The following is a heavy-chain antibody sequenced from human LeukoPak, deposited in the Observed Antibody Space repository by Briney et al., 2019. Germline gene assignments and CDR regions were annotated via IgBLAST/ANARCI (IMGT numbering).Heavy chain of an antibody. Sequence: SETLSLTCTVSGYSISSGYYWGWLRQPPGKGLEWIGSIYHSGSTYYNPSLKSRVTISVDTSKNQFSLKLSSVTAADTAVYYCARDRGYSGYDSAVYWGQGTLVTVSS. V-gene: IGHV4-38-2*02. CDR1: GYSISSGYY. CDR2: IYHSGST. D-gene: IGHD5-12*01. CDR3: ARDRGYSGYDSAVY. J-gene: IGHJ4*02.